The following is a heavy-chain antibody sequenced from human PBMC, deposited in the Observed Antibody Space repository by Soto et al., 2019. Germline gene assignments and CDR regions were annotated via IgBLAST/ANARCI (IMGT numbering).Heavy chain of an antibody. CDR3: ASSSGEADFDWLLSAYYYYYYGMDV. D-gene: IGHD3-9*01. CDR2: INPSGGST. CDR1: GYTFTSYY. J-gene: IGHJ6*02. V-gene: IGHV1-46*01. Sequence: QVQLVQSGAEVKKPGASVKVSCKASGYTFTSYYMHWVRQAPGQGLEWMGIINPSGGSTSYAQKFQGRVTRTRDTSTSTVYMELSSRRSEDTAVYYCASSSGEADFDWLLSAYYYYYYGMDVWGQGTTVTVSS.